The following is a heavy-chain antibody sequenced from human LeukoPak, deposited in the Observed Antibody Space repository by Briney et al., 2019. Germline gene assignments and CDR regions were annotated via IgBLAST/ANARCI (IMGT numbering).Heavy chain of an antibody. CDR1: GFTVSSNY. Sequence: GSLRLSCAASGFTVSSNYMSWVRQAPGKGLEWVSVIYSGGSTYYADSVKGRFTISRDNSKNTLYLQMNSLRAEDTAVYYCAREHSAAGTLSYWGQGTLVTVSS. V-gene: IGHV3-66*01. D-gene: IGHD6-13*01. CDR2: IYSGGST. J-gene: IGHJ4*02. CDR3: AREHSAAGTLSY.